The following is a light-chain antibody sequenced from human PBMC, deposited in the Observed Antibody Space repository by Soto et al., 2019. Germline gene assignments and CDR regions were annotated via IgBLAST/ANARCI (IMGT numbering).Light chain of an antibody. CDR3: QQRSNWPPGIT. CDR2: DIS. Sequence: ETVMTQSPTTLSVSPGERATLSCRASESISGGLAWYQQKPGQAPRLLIYDISTRATGVPDRFSGSGSGTDFTLTISRLEPEDFAVYYCQQRSNWPPGITFGQGTRLEIK. J-gene: IGKJ5*01. CDR1: ESISGG. V-gene: IGKV3D-20*02.